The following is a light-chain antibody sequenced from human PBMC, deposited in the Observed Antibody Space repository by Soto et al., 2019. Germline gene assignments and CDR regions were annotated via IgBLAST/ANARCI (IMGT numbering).Light chain of an antibody. V-gene: IGKV1-39*01. CDR3: QQSYSTPRT. CDR2: AAS. CDR1: QSINTY. Sequence: DIQMTQSPSSLSASVGDRVTITCRTSQSINTYLNWYQQKPGEAPKLLIYAASILQNGVPSTFSGSGSGTDLTLTISTLQPEDFATYYCQQSYSTPRTFGGGTKVEVK. J-gene: IGKJ4*01.